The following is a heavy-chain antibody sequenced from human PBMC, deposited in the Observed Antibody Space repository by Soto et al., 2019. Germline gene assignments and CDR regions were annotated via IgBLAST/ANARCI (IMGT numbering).Heavy chain of an antibody. CDR1: GFTFSSFA. Sequence: GGSLRLSCAASGFTFSSFAMSWVRQAPGKGLEWVSAISGSGDRTYFADSVKGRFTISRDNSKNTLYVQMNSLRAEDTAVYYCAKLSHQYYYYGMDVWGQGTTVTVSS. CDR3: AKLSHQYYYYGMDV. J-gene: IGHJ6*02. V-gene: IGHV3-23*01. CDR2: ISGSGDRT.